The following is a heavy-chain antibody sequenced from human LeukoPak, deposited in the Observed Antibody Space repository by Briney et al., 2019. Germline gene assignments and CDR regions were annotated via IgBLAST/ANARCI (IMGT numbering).Heavy chain of an antibody. Sequence: GGSLRLSCAASGFTFSSYAMSWVRQAPGKGLEWVSAISGSGGSTYYADSVKGRFTISRDNSKNTLYLQMNSLRAEDTAVCYCAKEIIAAEDLNNWFDPWGQGTLVTVSS. D-gene: IGHD6-13*01. CDR2: ISGSGGST. CDR1: GFTFSSYA. CDR3: AKEIIAAEDLNNWFDP. J-gene: IGHJ5*02. V-gene: IGHV3-23*01.